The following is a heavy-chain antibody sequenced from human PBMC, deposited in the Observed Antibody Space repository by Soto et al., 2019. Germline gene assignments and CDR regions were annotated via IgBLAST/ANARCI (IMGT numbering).Heavy chain of an antibody. CDR3: ARDTRRMAYSSSSWAHNW. CDR2: INDSGST. CDR1: GGSLSGYY. Sequence: SETLSLTCAVYGGSLSGYYWSWIRQPPGKGLEWIGEINDSGSTNYNPSLKSRVTISLDTSKNQFSLKLSSVTAADTAVYYCARDTRRMAYSSSSWAHNWWGQGTLVTVSS. D-gene: IGHD6-6*01. J-gene: IGHJ4*02. V-gene: IGHV4-34*01.